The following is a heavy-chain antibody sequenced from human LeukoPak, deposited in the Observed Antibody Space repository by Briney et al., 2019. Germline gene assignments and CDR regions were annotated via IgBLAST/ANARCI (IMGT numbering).Heavy chain of an antibody. Sequence: GGSLRLSCAASGFTFTSYGMNWVRQAPGKGLEWVSSISSGSTYMYYADSMKGRFTISRDNAKNSVYLQMNSLRVEDTAVYYCAREPGAAAPPVDYWGQGTLVTVSS. CDR2: ISSGSTYM. CDR1: GFTFTSYG. CDR3: AREPGAAAPPVDY. J-gene: IGHJ4*02. D-gene: IGHD2-2*01. V-gene: IGHV3-21*01.